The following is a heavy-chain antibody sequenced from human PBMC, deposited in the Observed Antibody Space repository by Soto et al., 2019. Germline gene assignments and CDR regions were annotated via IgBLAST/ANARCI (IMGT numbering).Heavy chain of an antibody. D-gene: IGHD3-22*01. CDR3: ARIKTSYDSRGGIDY. CDR1: GYTFTGYF. CDR2: INPNNGDT. J-gene: IGHJ4*02. Sequence: ASVKVSCKASGYTFTGYFVHWVRQAPGQGLEWMGWINPNNGDTNYAQNFQGRVTMTRDTSINTAYMELSRLRSDDTAVYYCARIKTSYDSRGGIDYWGQGALVTVSS. V-gene: IGHV1-2*02.